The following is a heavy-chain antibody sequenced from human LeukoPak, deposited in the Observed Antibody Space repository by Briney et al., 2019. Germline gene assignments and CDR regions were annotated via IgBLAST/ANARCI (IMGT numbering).Heavy chain of an antibody. J-gene: IGHJ5*02. CDR2: TYPSGYG. CDR1: GGSINSGAGGHY. Sequence: SQTLSLTCSVSGGSINSGAGGHYWTWIRQPAGKGLEWIGRTYPSGYGNYNPSLKSRVVMSVDASKNQFSLQLNSVTAADTAVYYCARGIVVINWFDLWGQGALVTVAS. CDR3: ARGIVVINWFDL. D-gene: IGHD3-22*01. V-gene: IGHV4-61*02.